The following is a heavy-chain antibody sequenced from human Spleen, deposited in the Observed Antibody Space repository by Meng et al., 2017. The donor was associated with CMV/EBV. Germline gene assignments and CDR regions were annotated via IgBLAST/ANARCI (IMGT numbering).Heavy chain of an antibody. CDR3: ARTMASYFFDY. Sequence: LSLTCAASGFTFGSYGMHWVRQAPGKGLEWVAFISFDGSNKNYADSVKGRFTISRNNSKNTLYLQMDSLRVDDTAFFYCARTMASYFFDYWGQGTLVTVSS. CDR1: GFTFGSYG. J-gene: IGHJ4*02. V-gene: IGHV3-30*02. CDR2: ISFDGSNK. D-gene: IGHD5-24*01.